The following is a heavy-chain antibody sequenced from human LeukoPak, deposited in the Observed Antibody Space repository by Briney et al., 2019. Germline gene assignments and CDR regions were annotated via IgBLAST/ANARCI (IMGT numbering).Heavy chain of an antibody. V-gene: IGHV3-23*01. CDR2: ISGGGGST. CDR1: GFTFSSYA. Sequence: QPGGSLRLSCAASGFTFSSYAMSWVRQAPGKGLEWVSAISGGGGSTYYADSVKGRFTISRDNSKNTLYLQMNSLRAEDTAVYYCAKDPEYYYGSGSYDYWGQGTLVTVSS. CDR3: AKDPEYYYGSGSYDY. J-gene: IGHJ4*02. D-gene: IGHD3-10*01.